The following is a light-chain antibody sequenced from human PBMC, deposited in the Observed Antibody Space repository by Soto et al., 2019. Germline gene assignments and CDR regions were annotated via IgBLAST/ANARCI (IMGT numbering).Light chain of an antibody. CDR1: QSVSSK. J-gene: IGKJ1*01. V-gene: IGKV3-15*01. CDR3: QHYNDWPPTWT. CDR2: RAS. Sequence: IVMTQFPATLSVSPGERVTLSCRASQSVSSKLAWYQQKPGQAPRVLIYRASTRATGIPARFSGSGSGTEFTLTISSLQSEDFAVYYCQHYNDWPPTWTFGQGTQVEIK.